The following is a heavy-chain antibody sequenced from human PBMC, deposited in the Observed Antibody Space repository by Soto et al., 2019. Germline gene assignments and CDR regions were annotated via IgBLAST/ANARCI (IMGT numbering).Heavy chain of an antibody. Sequence: GGSLRLSCAASGFTFSSYAMSWVRQAPGKGLEWVSAISGSGGSTYYADSVKGRFTISRDNSKNTLYLQMNSLRAEDTAVYYCGCPKAAVAGAYYYYYGMDVWGQGTTVTVSS. D-gene: IGHD6-19*01. V-gene: IGHV3-23*01. CDR1: GFTFSSYA. CDR3: GCPKAAVAGAYYYYYGMDV. CDR2: ISGSGGST. J-gene: IGHJ6*02.